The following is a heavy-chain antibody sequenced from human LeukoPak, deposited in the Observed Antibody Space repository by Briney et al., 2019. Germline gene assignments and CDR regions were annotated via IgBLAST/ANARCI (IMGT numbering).Heavy chain of an antibody. Sequence: PSETLSLTCTVSGGSISSYYWSWIRQPPGKGLEWIGYIYYSGTTNYNPSLKSRVTISVDTSKNQFSLKLSSVTAADTAVYYYARLVLVPRSYYFDYWGQGTLVTVSS. D-gene: IGHD6-13*01. V-gene: IGHV4-59*08. CDR1: GGSISSYY. J-gene: IGHJ4*02. CDR3: ARLVLVPRSYYFDY. CDR2: IYYSGTT.